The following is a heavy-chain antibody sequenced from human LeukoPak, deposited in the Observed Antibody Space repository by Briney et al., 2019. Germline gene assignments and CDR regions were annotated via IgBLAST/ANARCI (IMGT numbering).Heavy chain of an antibody. V-gene: IGHV5-51*01. CDR2: IHPGDSNT. CDR3: ARRRGDTVAGPDY. D-gene: IGHD6-19*01. Sequence: GESLRISCWGSGDSLSNYWIVWVRRMPGQSLEYMGIIHPGDSNTKYSPSFEGQVIISVDKSISTAYLQWSSLKASDSAIYYCARRRGDTVAGPDYWGQGTLVTVSS. J-gene: IGHJ4*02. CDR1: GDSLSNYW.